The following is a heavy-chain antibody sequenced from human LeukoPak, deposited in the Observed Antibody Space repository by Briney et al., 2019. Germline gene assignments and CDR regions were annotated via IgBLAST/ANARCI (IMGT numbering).Heavy chain of an antibody. J-gene: IGHJ4*02. CDR3: ARDWYYYDSSGFYYALRY. CDR2: IIPNFGTA. CDR1: GGTFSSYA. V-gene: IGHV1-69*13. D-gene: IGHD3-22*01. Sequence: GASVKVSCKASGGTFSSYAISWVRQAPGQGLEWMGGIIPNFGTANYAQKFQGRVTISADESTSTAYMELSSLRSEDTAVYYCARDWYYYDSSGFYYALRYWGQGTLVTVSS.